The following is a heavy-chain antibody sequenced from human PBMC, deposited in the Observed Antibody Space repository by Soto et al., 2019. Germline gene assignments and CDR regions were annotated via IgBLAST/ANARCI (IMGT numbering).Heavy chain of an antibody. CDR1: GYTFTSYG. V-gene: IGHV1-18*01. Sequence: QVQLVQSGAEVKKPGASVKVSCKASGYTFTSYGISWVRQAPGQGLEWMGWISAYNGNTNYAQKLQCRVTMTTDTSTSTAYMELRSLRSDDTAVYYCARDGRCSGGSCYSAAGGAFDIWGQGTMVTVSS. D-gene: IGHD2-15*01. J-gene: IGHJ3*02. CDR2: ISAYNGNT. CDR3: ARDGRCSGGSCYSAAGGAFDI.